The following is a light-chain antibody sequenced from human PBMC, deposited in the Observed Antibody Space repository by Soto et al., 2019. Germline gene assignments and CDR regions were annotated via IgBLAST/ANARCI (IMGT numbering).Light chain of an antibody. CDR2: RNN. V-gene: IGLV1-47*01. CDR1: SSNIGSNY. J-gene: IGLJ2*01. Sequence: QSVLTQPPSASGTPGQRVNISCSGSSSNIGSNYVYWYRQFPGTAPKLLIQRNNQRPSGVPARFSGSKSGTSASLAISGLRSEDEADYYCAAWDDSLNGVAFGGGTKLTVL. CDR3: AAWDDSLNGVA.